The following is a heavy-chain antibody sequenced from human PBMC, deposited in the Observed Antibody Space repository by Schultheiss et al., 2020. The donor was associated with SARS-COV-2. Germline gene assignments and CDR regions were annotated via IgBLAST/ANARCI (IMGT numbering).Heavy chain of an antibody. CDR3: AKGITMVQGGYYYYGMDV. D-gene: IGHD3-10*01. CDR2: ISYDGSNK. V-gene: IGHV3-30-3*01. CDR1: GFTFSSYA. J-gene: IGHJ6*02. Sequence: GGSLRLSCAASGFTFSSYAMHWVRQAPGKGLEWVAVISYDGSNKYYADSVKGRFTISRDNSKNTLYLQMNSLRAEDTAVYYCAKGITMVQGGYYYYGMDVWGQGATVTVSS.